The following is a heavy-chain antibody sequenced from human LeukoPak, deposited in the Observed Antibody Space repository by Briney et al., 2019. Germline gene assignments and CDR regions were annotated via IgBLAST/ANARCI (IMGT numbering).Heavy chain of an antibody. J-gene: IGHJ4*02. Sequence: GESLKISYKGSGYSFTSYWIGWVRQMPGKGLEWMGIIYPGDSDTRYSPSFQGQVTISADKSIGTAYLQWSSLKASDTAIYYCARQNDFRLDYWGQGTLVTVSS. CDR3: ARQNDFRLDY. D-gene: IGHD3-3*01. V-gene: IGHV5-51*01. CDR1: GYSFTSYW. CDR2: IYPGDSDT.